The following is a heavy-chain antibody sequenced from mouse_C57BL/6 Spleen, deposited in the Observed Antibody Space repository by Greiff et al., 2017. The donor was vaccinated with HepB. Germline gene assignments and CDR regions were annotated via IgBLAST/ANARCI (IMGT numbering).Heavy chain of an antibody. CDR1: GYSITSGYY. V-gene: IGHV3-6*01. CDR3: AREDGNYSYAMDY. J-gene: IGHJ4*01. D-gene: IGHD2-1*01. CDR2: ISYDGSN. Sequence: EVKLMESGPGLVKPSQSLSLTCSVTGYSITSGYYWNWIRQFPGNKLEWMGYISYDGSNNYNPSLKNRISITRDTSKNQFFLKLNSVTTEDTATYYCAREDGNYSYAMDYWGQGTSVTVSS.